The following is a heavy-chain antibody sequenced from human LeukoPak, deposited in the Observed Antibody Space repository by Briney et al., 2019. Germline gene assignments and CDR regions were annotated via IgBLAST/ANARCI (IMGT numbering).Heavy chain of an antibody. CDR1: GFTFSSYA. J-gene: IGHJ4*02. D-gene: IGHD2-2*01. CDR3: ATSSTSRRFNDY. CDR2: ISGSGGST. Sequence: QAGGSLRLSSAASGFTFSSYAMSWVRQAPGKGLEWVSAISGSGGSTYYADSVKGRFTISRDNSKNTLYLQMNSLRAEDSAVYYCATSSTSRRFNDYWGQGTLVTVSS. V-gene: IGHV3-23*01.